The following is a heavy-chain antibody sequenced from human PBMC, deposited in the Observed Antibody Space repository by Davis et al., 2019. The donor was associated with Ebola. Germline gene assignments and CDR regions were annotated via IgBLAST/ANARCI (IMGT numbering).Heavy chain of an antibody. V-gene: IGHV3-73*01. D-gene: IGHD2-2*01. J-gene: IGHJ6*02. CDR1: GFTFSGSA. Sequence: GESLKISCAASGFTFSGSAMHWVRQASGKGLEWVGRIRSKANSYATAYAASVKGRFTISRDDSKNTAYLQMNSLKTEDTAVYYCTTDFPWSSSTSSALWGGGMDVWGQGTTVIVSS. CDR3: TTDFPWSSSTSSALWGGGMDV. CDR2: IRSKANSYAT.